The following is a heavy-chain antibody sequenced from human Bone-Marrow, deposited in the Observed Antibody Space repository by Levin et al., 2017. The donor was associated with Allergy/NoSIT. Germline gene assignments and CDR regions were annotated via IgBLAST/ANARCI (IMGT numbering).Heavy chain of an antibody. D-gene: IGHD3-9*01. CDR3: ARLSVTFYDILTGYYSPIGTFDY. Sequence: SQTLSLTCNVSGVSINSGDSYWSWIRQPPGKGLEWIGYIYYSGSTYYNPSLKSRITISIDTSKSPFSLQLSSVTAADTAVYYCARLSVTFYDILTGYYSPIGTFDYWGQGTLVTVSS. CDR2: IYYSGST. CDR1: GVSINSGDSY. J-gene: IGHJ4*02. V-gene: IGHV4-30-4*01.